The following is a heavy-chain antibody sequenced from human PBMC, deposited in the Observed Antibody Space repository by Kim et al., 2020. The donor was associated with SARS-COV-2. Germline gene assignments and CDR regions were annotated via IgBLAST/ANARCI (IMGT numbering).Heavy chain of an antibody. D-gene: IGHD6-13*01. Sequence: GGSLRLSCAASGFPFSNVWMSWVRQAPGKGLEWVGRIKSKTDGAATDYAAPVKGRFTMSRDDSKNTLYLQMNSLETEDTAVYYCTTLISAAGRGYWGQGTLVTVSS. CDR2: IKSKTDGAAT. J-gene: IGHJ4*02. CDR3: TTLISAAGRGY. CDR1: GFPFSNVW. V-gene: IGHV3-15*01.